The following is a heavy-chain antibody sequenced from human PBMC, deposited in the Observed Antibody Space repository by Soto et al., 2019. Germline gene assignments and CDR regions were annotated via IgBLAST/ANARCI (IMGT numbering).Heavy chain of an antibody. D-gene: IGHD5-12*01. CDR2: IYKSGNI. V-gene: IGHV4-4*07. J-gene: IGHJ5*02. CDR3: ARDAGYDEKWFDP. CDR1: RGFVSNDH. Sequence: QVQLQESGPGLVESSETLSLTCTVSRGFVSNDHWSWIRQPAGKGLEWIGRIYKSGNIDYNPSLKSRVTMSVDASQNQFSLRLSSVTAADTAVYYCARDAGYDEKWFDPWGRGIQVTVSS.